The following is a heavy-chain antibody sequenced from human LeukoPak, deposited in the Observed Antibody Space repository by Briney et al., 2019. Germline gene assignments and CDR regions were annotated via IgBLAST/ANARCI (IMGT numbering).Heavy chain of an antibody. CDR1: GGSISSSSYY. CDR3: ARIRDGYPQAVDY. D-gene: IGHD5-24*01. CDR2: IYYSGST. J-gene: IGHJ4*02. Sequence: TSETLSLTCTVSGGSISSSSYYWGWIRQPPGKGLEWIGSIYYSGSTYYNPSLKSRVTISVDTSKNQFSLKLSSVTAADTAVYYCARIRDGYPQAVDYWGQGTLVTVSS. V-gene: IGHV4-39*07.